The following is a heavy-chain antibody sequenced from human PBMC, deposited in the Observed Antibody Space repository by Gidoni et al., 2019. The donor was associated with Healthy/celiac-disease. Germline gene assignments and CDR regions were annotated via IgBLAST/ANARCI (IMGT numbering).Heavy chain of an antibody. CDR2: IWYDGNNK. V-gene: IGHV3-33*01. CDR1: GFTFSSYG. Sequence: QVQQVEPGGGVDKPGSALRLSCAASGFTFSSYGMHWVRQAPGKGLEWGAVIWYDGNNKHYAYSVKCRFTISIDNAKNTLYLQMNSLRAEDTAVYYCARELRSTLDYWGQGTLVTVSS. J-gene: IGHJ4*02. CDR3: ARELRSTLDY. D-gene: IGHD4-17*01.